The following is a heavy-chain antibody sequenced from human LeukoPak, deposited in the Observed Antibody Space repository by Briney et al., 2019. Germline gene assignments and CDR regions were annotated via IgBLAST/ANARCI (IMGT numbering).Heavy chain of an antibody. D-gene: IGHD5-24*01. CDR3: ASGPPPEMATISLDFEY. Sequence: GGSLRLSCAASGFTFSSYAMSWVRQAPGKGLEWVSAISGSGGSTYYADSVKGRFTISRDNAKNSLYLQMNSLRAEDTAVYYCASGPPPEMATISLDFEYWGQGTLVTVSS. CDR1: GFTFSSYA. CDR2: ISGSGGST. V-gene: IGHV3-23*01. J-gene: IGHJ4*02.